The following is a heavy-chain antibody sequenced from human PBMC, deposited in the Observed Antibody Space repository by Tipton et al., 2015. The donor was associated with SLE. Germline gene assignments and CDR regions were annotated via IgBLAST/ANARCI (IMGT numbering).Heavy chain of an antibody. CDR3: ARMGGEYVFDY. J-gene: IGHJ4*02. V-gene: IGHV4-59*01. CDR1: GGSISSYY. D-gene: IGHD4-17*01. Sequence: TLSLTCTVSGGSISSYYWSWIRQPPGKGLGWIGNIYYSGSTNYNPSLKSRVTISVDTTKNQFSLKLSSVTAAATAVYYCARMGGEYVFDYWGQGTLVTVSS. CDR2: IYYSGST.